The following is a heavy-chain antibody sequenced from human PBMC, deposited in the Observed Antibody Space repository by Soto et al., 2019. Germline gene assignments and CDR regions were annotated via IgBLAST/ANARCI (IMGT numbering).Heavy chain of an antibody. CDR3: ARRGSSAPYYYYYYYMDV. D-gene: IGHD6-6*01. CDR1: GFTVSSNY. CDR2: IYSGGST. V-gene: IGHV3-66*01. J-gene: IGHJ6*03. Sequence: GGSLRLSCAASGFTVSSNYMSWVRQAPGKGLEWVSVIYSGGSTYYADSVKGRFTISRDNSKNTLYLQMNSLRAEDTAVYYCARRGSSAPYYYYYYYMDVWGKGTTVTVSS.